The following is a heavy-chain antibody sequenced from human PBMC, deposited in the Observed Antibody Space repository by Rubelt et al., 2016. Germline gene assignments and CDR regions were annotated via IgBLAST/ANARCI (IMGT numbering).Heavy chain of an antibody. CDR2: INSDGSRT. CDR3: ARSDIVATITDY. Sequence: EVQLVESGGGLVQPGGSLRLSCAASGSSFSTSWMHWVRQVPGKGRVWASRINSDGSRTSYGDTMNGRFTISIDNARNMVFLQMNSLKAEDTAVYYCARSDIVATITDYWGQGTLVTVSS. D-gene: IGHD5-12*01. CDR1: GSSFSTSW. J-gene: IGHJ4*02. V-gene: IGHV3-74*01.